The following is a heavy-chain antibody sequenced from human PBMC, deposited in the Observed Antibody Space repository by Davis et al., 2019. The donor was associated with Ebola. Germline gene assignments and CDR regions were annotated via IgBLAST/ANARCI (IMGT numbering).Heavy chain of an antibody. CDR3: AKALTTVTTGGWFDP. J-gene: IGHJ5*02. CDR2: IKQDGSEK. V-gene: IGHV3-7*03. D-gene: IGHD4-11*01. CDR1: GFTFSSYW. Sequence: GESLKISCAASGFTFSSYWMSWVRQAPGKGLEWVANIKQDGSEKYYVDSVKGRFTISRDNSKNTLYLQMNSLRAEDTAVYYCAKALTTVTTGGWFDPWGQGTLVTVSS.